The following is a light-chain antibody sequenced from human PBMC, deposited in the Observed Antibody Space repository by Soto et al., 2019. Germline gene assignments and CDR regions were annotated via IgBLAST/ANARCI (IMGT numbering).Light chain of an antibody. CDR1: QTVSSNY. V-gene: IGKV3-20*01. Sequence: EIILAQSPDTLSLSPGERATLSCRASQTVSSNYLAWCQQRPGQAPRLPIYGASTRAAGIPDRFSGSGSGTDFTLTITRLEPEDSAVYFCQQYTGPPTTFGQGTRLE. CDR2: GAS. CDR3: QQYTGPPTT. J-gene: IGKJ5*01.